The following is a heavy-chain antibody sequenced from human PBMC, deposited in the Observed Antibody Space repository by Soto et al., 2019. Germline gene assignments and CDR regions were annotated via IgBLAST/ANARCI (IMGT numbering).Heavy chain of an antibody. V-gene: IGHV3-74*01. CDR1: GYTFSRYW. CDR2: INSDGDST. J-gene: IGHJ3*01. CDR3: ARAGVTTTIRNGFDV. D-gene: IGHD4-4*01. Sequence: EVQLVESGGGLVQPGGSLRLSCAASGYTFSRYWVHWVRQAPVKGLVWVSRINSDGDSTNYADCVKGRFTISRDNTKNTRDLQMNGLRAEDTAVYYCARAGVTTTIRNGFDVWGQGTMVTVSS.